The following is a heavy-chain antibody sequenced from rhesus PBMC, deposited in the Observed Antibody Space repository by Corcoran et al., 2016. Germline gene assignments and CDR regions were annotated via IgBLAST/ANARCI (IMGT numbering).Heavy chain of an antibody. CDR1: GGSISGYY. J-gene: IGHJ4*01. V-gene: IGHV4S11*01. D-gene: IGHD3-28*01. CDR3: ARTTYYYGSGYSYYFDY. Sequence: QVQLQESGPGLVKPSETLSLTCTVSGGSISGYYWNWIRQPPGKGLEWIGNIYGSGSTTNYNPSLKSRVTLSVDTSKNQLSLKLSSVTAADTAVYYCARTTYYYGSGYSYYFDYWGQGVLVTVSS. CDR2: IYGSGSTT.